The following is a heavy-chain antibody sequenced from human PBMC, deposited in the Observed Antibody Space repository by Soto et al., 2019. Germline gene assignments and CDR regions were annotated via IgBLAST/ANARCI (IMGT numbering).Heavy chain of an antibody. J-gene: IGHJ6*03. CDR2: ISSSSSTI. D-gene: IGHD5-18*01. CDR3: AREGYGSNGYYYYYYMDV. Sequence: EVQLVESGGGLVQPGGSLRLSCAASGFTFSSYSMNWVRQAPGKGLEWVSYISSSSSTIDYADSVKGRFTISRDNAKNSLYLQMNSLRAEDTAVYYCAREGYGSNGYYYYYYMDVWGKGTTVTVSS. V-gene: IGHV3-48*01. CDR1: GFTFSSYS.